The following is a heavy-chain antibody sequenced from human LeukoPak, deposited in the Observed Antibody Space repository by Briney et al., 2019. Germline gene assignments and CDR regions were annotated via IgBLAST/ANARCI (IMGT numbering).Heavy chain of an antibody. CDR3: AKVRMDYDNSGCDY. Sequence: GGSLGLSCAASGFTFSSYAMSWVRQAPGKGLEWVSAISGSGGSTYYADSVKGRFTISRDNSKNTLYLQMNSLRAEDTAVYYCAKVRMDYDNSGCDYWGQGTLVTVSS. J-gene: IGHJ4*02. V-gene: IGHV3-23*01. CDR1: GFTFSSYA. D-gene: IGHD3-22*01. CDR2: ISGSGGST.